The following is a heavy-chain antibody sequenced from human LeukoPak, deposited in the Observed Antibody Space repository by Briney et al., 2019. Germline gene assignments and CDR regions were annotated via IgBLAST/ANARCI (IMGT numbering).Heavy chain of an antibody. D-gene: IGHD3-16*01. CDR1: GFTFSSCW. V-gene: IGHV3-53*01. Sequence: GGSLRLSCAASGFTFSSCWMHWVRQAPGKGLEWVSVIYRGDATYYAESVKGRFTISRDSSKNTLYLQMNSLSAEDTAMYYCVREIGNSGNYDWGQGTLVTVSS. CDR3: VREIGNSGNYD. J-gene: IGHJ4*02. CDR2: IYRGDAT.